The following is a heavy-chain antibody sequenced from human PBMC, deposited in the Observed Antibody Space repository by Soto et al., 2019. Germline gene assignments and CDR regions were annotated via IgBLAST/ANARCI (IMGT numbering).Heavy chain of an antibody. CDR1: GDTFTTYG. D-gene: IGHD2-2*01. CDR2: ISGHNDNT. V-gene: IGHV1-18*01. CDR3: AREYCTSTSCYGVDY. Sequence: QVHLVQSGAEVKMPGASVKVSCKASGDTFTTYGISWVRQAPGQGLEWMAWISGHNDNTKYAQKFQGRVIMTADTSTSTAYMELRRLSSDDTAVYYCAREYCTSTSCYGVDYWGQGTLVTVSS. J-gene: IGHJ4*02.